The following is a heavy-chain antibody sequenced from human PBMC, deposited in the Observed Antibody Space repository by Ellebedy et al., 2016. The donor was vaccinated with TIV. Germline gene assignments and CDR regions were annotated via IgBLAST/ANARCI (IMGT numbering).Heavy chain of an antibody. CDR3: ARDGGKKGLDY. V-gene: IGHV4-31*03. Sequence: LRLXXTVSGGSISSGGYYWSWIRQHPGKGLEWIGYIYYSGSTYYNPSLKSRVTISVDTSKNQFSLKLSSVTAADTAVYYCARDGGKKGLDYWGQGTLVTVSS. CDR2: IYYSGST. J-gene: IGHJ4*02. D-gene: IGHD4-23*01. CDR1: GGSISSGGYY.